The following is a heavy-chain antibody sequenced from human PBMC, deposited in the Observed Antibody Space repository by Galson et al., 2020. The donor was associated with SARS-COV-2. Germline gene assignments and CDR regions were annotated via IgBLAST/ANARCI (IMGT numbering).Heavy chain of an antibody. CDR2: IYYLGGT. Sequence: SETLSLTCTVSGGSISSGGYYWNWIRQHPGKGLEWIRYIYYLGGTQYNPSLKSRVTISLDMSKNQFSVRLSSVTAADTAIYYCARDIDGYKRIDYWGQGALVAVSS. D-gene: IGHD1-1*01. V-gene: IGHV4-31*03. CDR3: ARDIDGYKRIDY. CDR1: GGSISSGGYY. J-gene: IGHJ4*02.